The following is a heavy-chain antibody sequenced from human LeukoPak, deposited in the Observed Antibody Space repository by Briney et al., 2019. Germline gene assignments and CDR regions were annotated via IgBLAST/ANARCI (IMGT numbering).Heavy chain of an antibody. J-gene: IGHJ4*02. V-gene: IGHV1-69*13. CDR2: IIPIFGTA. CDR1: GGTFSSYA. D-gene: IGHD1-26*01. Sequence: GASVKVSCKASGGTFSSYAISWVRQAPGQGLEWMGGIIPIFGTANYAQKFQGRVTITADESTSTAYMELSSLRSEDTAVYYCARVANRVGANLYFDYWGQGTLVTVSS. CDR3: ARVANRVGANLYFDY.